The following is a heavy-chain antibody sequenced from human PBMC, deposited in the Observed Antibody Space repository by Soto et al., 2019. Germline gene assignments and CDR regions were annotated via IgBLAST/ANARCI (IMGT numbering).Heavy chain of an antibody. D-gene: IGHD1-1*01. V-gene: IGHV3-9*01. CDR2: ISWNSGSI. CDR3: AKLKLERLEFGAFDI. J-gene: IGHJ3*02. Sequence: GGSLRLSCAASGFTFDDYAMHWVRQAPGKGLEWVSGISWNSGSIGYADSVKGRFTISRDNAKNSLYLQMNSLRAEDTALYYCAKLKLERLEFGAFDIWGQGTMVTVSS. CDR1: GFTFDDYA.